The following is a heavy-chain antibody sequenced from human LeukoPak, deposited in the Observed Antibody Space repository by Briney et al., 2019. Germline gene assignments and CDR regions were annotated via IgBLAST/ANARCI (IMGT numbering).Heavy chain of an antibody. Sequence: SETLSLTCTVSGGSISGYYWTWIRQSPGKRPEWLAYILYTGSTNYNPSLKSRLTISVDTSKNQFSLKLTSVTAADTAVYYCASIRSFYGMDVWGQGTTVTVSS. V-gene: IGHV4-59*08. CDR3: ASIRSFYGMDV. CDR2: ILYTGST. J-gene: IGHJ6*02. CDR1: GGSISGYY.